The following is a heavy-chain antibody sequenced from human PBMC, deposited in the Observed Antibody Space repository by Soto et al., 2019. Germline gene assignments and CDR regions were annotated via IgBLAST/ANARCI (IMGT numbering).Heavy chain of an antibody. CDR2: ISGSGIST. V-gene: IGHV3-23*01. CDR1: GFTFSNYA. CDR3: ARKVATLDS. Sequence: GGSLRLSCAASGFTFSNYAMSWVRQAPGKGLEWVSGISGSGISTYYADSVKGRFTISRDNSKNTVFLEMSGLRDDETAVYYCARKVATLDSWGQGTLVTVSS. D-gene: IGHD5-12*01. J-gene: IGHJ5*01.